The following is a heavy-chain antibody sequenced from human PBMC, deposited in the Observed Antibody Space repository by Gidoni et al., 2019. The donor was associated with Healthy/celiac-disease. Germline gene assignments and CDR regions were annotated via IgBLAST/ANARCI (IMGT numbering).Heavy chain of an antibody. Sequence: QVQLQESGPGLVKPSETLSLTCTVSGGSICSYYWSWIRQPPGKGLEWIGYIYYCGSTNYDPSLKSRVTISVDTSKNQFSLKLSSVTAADTAVYYCARVVAVVGGPSEYYFDYWGQGTLVTVSS. CDR3: ARVVAVVGGPSEYYFDY. J-gene: IGHJ4*02. D-gene: IGHD6-19*01. V-gene: IGHV4-59*01. CDR2: IYYCGST. CDR1: GGSICSYY.